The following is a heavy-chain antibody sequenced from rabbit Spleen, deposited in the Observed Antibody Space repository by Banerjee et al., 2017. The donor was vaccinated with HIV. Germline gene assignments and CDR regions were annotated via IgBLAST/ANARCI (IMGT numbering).Heavy chain of an antibody. D-gene: IGHD1-1*01. CDR2: INAVTGKA. CDR1: GFSFSNKAV. V-gene: IGHV1S45*01. Sequence: QQQLVESGGGLVKPEGSLKLSCTASGFSFSNKAVMCWVRQAPGKGLEWIACINAVTGKAVYASWAKGRFTFSKTSSTTVTLQMTSLTVAGTATYFCARDLVAVIGWNFNLWGPGTLVTVS. J-gene: IGHJ4*01. CDR3: ARDLVAVIGWNFNL.